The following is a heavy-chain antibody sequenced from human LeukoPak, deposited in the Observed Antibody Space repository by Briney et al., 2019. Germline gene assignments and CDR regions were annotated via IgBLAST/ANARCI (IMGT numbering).Heavy chain of an antibody. V-gene: IGHV3-23*01. CDR2: ISGSGGST. Sequence: GGSLRLSCAASGFTFSSYAMSWVRQAPGKGLEWVSAISGSGGSTYYADSVEDRFTISRDNSKNTLYLQMNSLRAEDTAVYYCAPSGGTMIVDSLGGQGTLVTVSS. CDR3: APSGGTMIVDSL. D-gene: IGHD3-22*01. CDR1: GFTFSSYA. J-gene: IGHJ4*02.